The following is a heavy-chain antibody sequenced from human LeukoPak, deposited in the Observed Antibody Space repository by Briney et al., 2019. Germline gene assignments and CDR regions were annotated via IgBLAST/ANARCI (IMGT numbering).Heavy chain of an antibody. CDR3: ARGLNDSWTGENY. Sequence: SETLSLTCTVSSGSISSYDWGWIRQPAGKGLEWIGRIYTSGSPNYNPSLKSRVTMSVDTSKNQFSLKVRYVTAADTAVYYCARGLNDSWTGENYWGQGTLVTVSS. CDR1: SGSISSYD. J-gene: IGHJ4*02. V-gene: IGHV4-4*07. CDR2: IYTSGSP. D-gene: IGHD3-3*01.